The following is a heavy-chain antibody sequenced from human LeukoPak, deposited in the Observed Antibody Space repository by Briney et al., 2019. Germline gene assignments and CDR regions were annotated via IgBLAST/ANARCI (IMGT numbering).Heavy chain of an antibody. Sequence: SVKVSCKASGFTFTSSAVQWVRQARGQRLEWIGWIVVGSGNTNYAQKFQERVTITRDMSTSTAYMELSSLRSEDTAVYYCAAVALNYYDSSGLHAFDIGGQGTMVTVSS. CDR3: AAVALNYYDSSGLHAFDI. D-gene: IGHD3-22*01. CDR2: IVVGSGNT. J-gene: IGHJ3*02. CDR1: GFTFTSSA. V-gene: IGHV1-58*01.